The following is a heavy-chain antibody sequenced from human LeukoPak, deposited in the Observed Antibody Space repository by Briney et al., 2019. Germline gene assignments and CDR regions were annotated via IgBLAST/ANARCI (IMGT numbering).Heavy chain of an antibody. D-gene: IGHD5-24*01. CDR2: IYTSGST. CDR3: ARGSDGYNSRGLFDP. Sequence: SETLSLTCTVSGGSISSGSYYWSWIRQPAGKGLEWIGRIYTSGSTNYNPSLKSRVTISVDTSKNQFSLKLSSVTAADTAVYYCARGSDGYNSRGLFDPWGQGTLVTVSS. CDR1: GGSISSGSYY. J-gene: IGHJ5*02. V-gene: IGHV4-61*02.